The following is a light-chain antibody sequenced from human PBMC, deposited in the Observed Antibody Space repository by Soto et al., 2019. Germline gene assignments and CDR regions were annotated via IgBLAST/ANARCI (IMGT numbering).Light chain of an antibody. CDR2: AAS. Sequence: DIQMTQSPSSLSACVGDRVTITCRASQSISSYLNWYQQKPGKAPKVLIYAASSLQSGLPSRFSDRGSGTYFTLTISSLQPEDFATSHCQQSCSTPPYTCGQGTKRQIK. CDR3: QQSCSTPPYT. CDR1: QSISSY. V-gene: IGKV1-39*01. J-gene: IGKJ2*01.